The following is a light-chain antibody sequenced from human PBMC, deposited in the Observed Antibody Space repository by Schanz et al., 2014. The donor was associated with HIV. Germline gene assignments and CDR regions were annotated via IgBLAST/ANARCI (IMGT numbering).Light chain of an antibody. CDR1: NSDVGGYDY. CDR2: DGY. J-gene: IGLJ2*01. CDR3: SSYTSSSTLV. V-gene: IGLV2-11*01. Sequence: QSALTQPRSVSGSPGQSVTISCTGTNSDVGGYDYVSWYQQYPGKAPKLMIYDGYKRPSGVPDRFSGSKSGNTASLSISGLQAEDEADYYCSSYTSSSTLVFGGGTKLTVL.